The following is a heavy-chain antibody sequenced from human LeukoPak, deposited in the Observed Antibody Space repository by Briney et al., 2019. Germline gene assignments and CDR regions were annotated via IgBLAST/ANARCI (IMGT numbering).Heavy chain of an antibody. V-gene: IGHV3-30*03. CDR3: ARHRDSYLDY. Sequence: PGGSLRLSCAASGFTFSSYGVHWVRQAPGKGLEWVAVISYDGSNKYYADSVRRRFTIPRDYSKNTLYLQMHSRRAEDTAVYYCARHRDSYLDYWGQGTLVTVPS. CDR1: GFTFSSYG. CDR2: ISYDGSNK. J-gene: IGHJ4*02.